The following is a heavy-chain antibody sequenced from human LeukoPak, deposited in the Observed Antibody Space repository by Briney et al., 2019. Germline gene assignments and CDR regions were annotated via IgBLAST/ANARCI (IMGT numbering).Heavy chain of an antibody. J-gene: IGHJ6*02. D-gene: IGHD6-13*01. V-gene: IGHV4-39*01. CDR3: ARRSIAAGGLYGMDV. CDR1: GGSISTSNYY. Sequence: SETLSLTCTVSGGSISTSNYYWGWIRQPPGKGLEWIGSIYYSGSTYYNPSLKSRVTISVDTSKNQFSLKLNSVTAADTAVYYCARRSIAAGGLYGMDVWGQGTTVTVSS. CDR2: IYYSGST.